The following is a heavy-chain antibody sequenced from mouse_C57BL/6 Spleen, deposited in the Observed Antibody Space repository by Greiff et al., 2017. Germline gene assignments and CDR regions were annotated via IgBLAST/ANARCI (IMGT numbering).Heavy chain of an antibody. D-gene: IGHD1-1*01. Sequence: QVQLQQPGAELVMPGASVKLSCKASGYTFTSYWMHWVKQRPGQGLEWIGEIDPSDSYTNYNQKFKGKSTLTVDKSSSTAYMQLSSLTSEDSAVYYCARLGYYGSSPLFAYWGQGTLVTVSA. J-gene: IGHJ3*01. CDR3: ARLGYYGSSPLFAY. CDR1: GYTFTSYW. CDR2: IDPSDSYT. V-gene: IGHV1-69*01.